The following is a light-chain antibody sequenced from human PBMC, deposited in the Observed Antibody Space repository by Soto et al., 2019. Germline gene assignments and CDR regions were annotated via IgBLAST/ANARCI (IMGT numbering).Light chain of an antibody. CDR2: DVS. CDR1: SSDVGGYNY. V-gene: IGLV2-11*01. CDR3: CSYAGSYSWV. Sequence: QSALTQPRSVSGSPGQSVTISCTGTSSDVGGYNYVSWYQQHPGKAPKLMIYDVSKRPSGVPDRFSGSKSGNTASLTISGLQAEDEADYYCCSYAGSYSWVFCGGTKLTVL. J-gene: IGLJ3*02.